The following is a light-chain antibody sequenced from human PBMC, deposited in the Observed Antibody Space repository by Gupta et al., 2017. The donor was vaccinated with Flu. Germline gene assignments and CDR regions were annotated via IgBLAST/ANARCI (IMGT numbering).Light chain of an antibody. CDR1: QSVLYRSTNKNY. J-gene: IGKJ4*01. CDR3: QQDDNSPIT. Sequence: DIVMTQSPDSLTVSLGERATINCRSSQSVLYRSTNKNYLAWYQQKPGQPPKLLISWASTRESGVPDRYSGSESGTHFTLTISSLQAEDVAVYYCQQDDNSPITFGGGTKVEIK. V-gene: IGKV4-1*01. CDR2: WAS.